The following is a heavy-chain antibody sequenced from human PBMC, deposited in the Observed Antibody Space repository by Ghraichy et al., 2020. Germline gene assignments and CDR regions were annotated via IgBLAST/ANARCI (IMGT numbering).Heavy chain of an antibody. Sequence: SVKVSCKASGGTFSSYAISWVRQAPGQGLEWMGGIIPIFGTANYAQKFQGRVTITADESTSTAYMELSSLRSEDTAVYYCARVKGKLRDGSAMYYWGQGTLVTVSS. D-gene: IGHD5-24*01. V-gene: IGHV1-69*13. CDR2: IIPIFGTA. CDR1: GGTFSSYA. CDR3: ARVKGKLRDGSAMYY. J-gene: IGHJ4*02.